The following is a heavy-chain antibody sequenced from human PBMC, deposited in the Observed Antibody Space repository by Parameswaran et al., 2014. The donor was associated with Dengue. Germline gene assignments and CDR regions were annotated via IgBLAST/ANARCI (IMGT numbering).Heavy chain of an antibody. CDR2: INHSGST. J-gene: IGHJ4*02. CDR3: VGGAARSYFDY. D-gene: IGHD6-6*01. V-gene: IGHV4-34*01. Sequence: RWIRQPPGRGVEWIGEINHSGSTNYNPSLKSRVTISVDTSKNQFSLKLSSVTAADTAVYYCVGGAARSYFDYWGQGTLVTVSS.